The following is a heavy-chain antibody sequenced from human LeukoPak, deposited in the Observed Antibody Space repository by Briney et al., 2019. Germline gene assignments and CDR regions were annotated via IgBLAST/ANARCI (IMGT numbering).Heavy chain of an antibody. J-gene: IGHJ4*02. CDR2: ISSSSSTI. V-gene: IGHV3-48*04. Sequence: GGSLRLSCAASGFTFSSYSMNWVRQAPGKGLEWVSYISSSSSTIYYADSVKGRFTISRDNAKNSLYLQMNSLRAEDTAVYYCARDQHIVVVTAIPAPNDYWGQGTLVTVSS. CDR3: ARDQHIVVVTAIPAPNDY. CDR1: GFTFSSYS. D-gene: IGHD2-21*02.